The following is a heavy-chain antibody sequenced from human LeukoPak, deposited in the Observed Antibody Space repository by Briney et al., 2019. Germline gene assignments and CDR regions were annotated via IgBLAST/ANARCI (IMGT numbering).Heavy chain of an antibody. Sequence: PGGSLRLSCAASGFTFSSYATHWVRQAPGKGLEWVAVISYDGSNKYYADSVKGRFTISRDNSKNTLYLQMNSLRAEDTAVYYCARDWANIVVVVAATPATWFDPWGQGTLVTVSS. J-gene: IGHJ5*02. CDR3: ARDWANIVVVVAATPATWFDP. V-gene: IGHV3-30-3*01. D-gene: IGHD2-15*01. CDR1: GFTFSSYA. CDR2: ISYDGSNK.